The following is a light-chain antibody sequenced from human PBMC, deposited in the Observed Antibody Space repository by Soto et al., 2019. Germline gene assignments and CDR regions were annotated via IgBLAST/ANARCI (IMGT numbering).Light chain of an antibody. V-gene: IGKV1-5*03. CDR1: QTISSW. CDR3: QQYNSYPLT. CDR2: KAS. Sequence: DIQMTQSPSTLSGSVGDRGTITCRASQTISSWLAWYQQKPGKAPKLLIYKASTLKSGVPSRFSGSGSGTEFTLTISSLQPDDFATYYCQQYNSYPLTFGGGTKVDIK. J-gene: IGKJ4*01.